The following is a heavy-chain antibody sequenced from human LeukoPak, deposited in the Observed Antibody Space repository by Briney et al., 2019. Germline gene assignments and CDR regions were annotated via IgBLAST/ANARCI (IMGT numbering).Heavy chain of an antibody. D-gene: IGHD4-17*01. CDR1: GFTFSSYN. V-gene: IGHV3-48*01. CDR3: ARAALTTVTTSSLDP. CDR2: ISSSSSTI. Sequence: PGGSLRLSCAASGFTFSSYNMNWVRQAPGKGREWGSYISSSSSTIYYADSVKGRFTISRDNAKNSVHLQMNSLRAEDTAVYYCARAALTTVTTSSLDPWGQGTLVTVSS. J-gene: IGHJ5*02.